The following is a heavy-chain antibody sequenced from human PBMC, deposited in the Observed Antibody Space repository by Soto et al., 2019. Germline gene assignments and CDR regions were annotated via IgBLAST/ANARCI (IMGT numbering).Heavy chain of an antibody. Sequence: GGSLRLSCAASGFTFSSYWMSWVRQAPGKGLEWVANIKQDGSEKYYVDSVKGRLTISRDNATNSLYLQMNSLRAEDTAVYYCARSDYDILTGYYKGPHYYYYYYMDVWGKGTTVTVSS. D-gene: IGHD3-9*01. V-gene: IGHV3-7*01. CDR2: IKQDGSEK. J-gene: IGHJ6*03. CDR1: GFTFSSYW. CDR3: ARSDYDILTGYYKGPHYYYYYYMDV.